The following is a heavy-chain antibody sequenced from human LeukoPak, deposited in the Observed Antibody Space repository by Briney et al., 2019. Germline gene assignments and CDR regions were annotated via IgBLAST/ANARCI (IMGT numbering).Heavy chain of an antibody. CDR1: GFTFSSYW. D-gene: IGHD3-3*01. CDR3: ASGRRSGYQLDY. J-gene: IGHJ4*02. V-gene: IGHV3-74*01. Sequence: GGSLRLSCAASGFTFSSYWMHWVRQAPGKGLVWVSRINSDGSSTSYADSVKGRFAISRDNAKNTLYLQMNSLRAEDTAVYYCASGRRSGYQLDYWGQGTLVTVSS. CDR2: INSDGSST.